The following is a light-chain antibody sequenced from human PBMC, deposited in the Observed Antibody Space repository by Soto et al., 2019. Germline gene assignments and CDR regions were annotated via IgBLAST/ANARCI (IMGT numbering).Light chain of an antibody. V-gene: IGKV1-39*01. Sequence: DIQMTQSPSSLSASVGDRVTITCRASQSISSYLNWYQQKPGKAPKLLIYAASSLQSGVPSRFSGSGSGTDFTLTISSLQPEDFATYYCQQANSFQWTFGQGTKVDIK. CDR1: QSISSY. CDR2: AAS. CDR3: QQANSFQWT. J-gene: IGKJ1*01.